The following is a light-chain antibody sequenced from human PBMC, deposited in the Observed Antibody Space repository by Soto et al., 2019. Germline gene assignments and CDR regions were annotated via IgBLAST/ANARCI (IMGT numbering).Light chain of an antibody. V-gene: IGKV3-20*01. Sequence: LLLTQSPSTLSLSPGERATLSCRASKSTDKSFLAWYQQKPGQAPRLLIYGASTRATGITDRFSGSGSRTYFTLTINRLESVDFALYYCQQYGSSLYTFGQATKLEIK. J-gene: IGKJ2*01. CDR1: KSTDKSF. CDR2: GAS. CDR3: QQYGSSLYT.